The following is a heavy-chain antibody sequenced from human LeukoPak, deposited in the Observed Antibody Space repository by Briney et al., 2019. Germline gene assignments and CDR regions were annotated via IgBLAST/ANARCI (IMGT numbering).Heavy chain of an antibody. Sequence: GRSLRLSCAASGFTFSSYAMHWVRQAPGKGLEWVAVISYDGSNKYYADSVKGRFTISRDNAKNSLYLQMNSLRVEDTAVYYCAKVAKYYYGSETYYFFEHWGQGTPVTASS. J-gene: IGHJ4*02. V-gene: IGHV3-30*04. CDR1: GFTFSSYA. D-gene: IGHD3-10*01. CDR3: AKVAKYYYGSETYYFFEH. CDR2: ISYDGSNK.